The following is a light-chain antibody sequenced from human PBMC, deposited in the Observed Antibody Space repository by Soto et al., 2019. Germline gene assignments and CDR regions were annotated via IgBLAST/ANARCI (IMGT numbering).Light chain of an antibody. V-gene: IGLV2-8*01. CDR2: EVN. CDR1: SSDVGGYNY. J-gene: IGLJ1*01. CDR3: GSYTGGNTDV. Sequence: QSVLTQPPSASGSPGQSVTIPCTGTSSDVGGYNYVSWYQQHPGKTPKLMIFEVNKRPSGVPDRFSGSKSGNTASLTVSGLQAEDEADYYCGSYTGGNTDVFGAGTKVTVL.